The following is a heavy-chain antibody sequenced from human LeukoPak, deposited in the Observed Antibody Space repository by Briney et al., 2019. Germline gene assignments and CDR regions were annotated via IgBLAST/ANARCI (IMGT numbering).Heavy chain of an antibody. D-gene: IGHD6-13*01. CDR1: GGSISSSSYY. V-gene: IGHV4-61*01. CDR3: AREVGIAAAGTLYYYGMDV. J-gene: IGHJ6*02. Sequence: PSETLSLTCTVSGGSISSSSYYWGWIRQPPGKGLEWIGYIYYSGSTNYNPSLKSRVTISVDTSKNQFSLKLSSVTAADTAVYYCAREVGIAAAGTLYYYGMDVWGQGTTVTVSS. CDR2: IYYSGST.